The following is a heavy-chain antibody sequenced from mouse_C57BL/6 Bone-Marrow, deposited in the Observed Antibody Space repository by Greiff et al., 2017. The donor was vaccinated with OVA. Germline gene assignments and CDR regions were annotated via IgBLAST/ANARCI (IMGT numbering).Heavy chain of an antibody. D-gene: IGHD3-2*02. J-gene: IGHJ2*01. CDR2: IDPSDSYT. V-gene: IGHV1-69*01. CDR1: GYTFTSYW. CDR3: ATAQATDY. Sequence: QVQLQQSGAELVMPGASVKLSCKASGYTFTSYWMHWVKQRPGQGLEWIGEIDPSDSYTNYNQKFKGKSTLTVDKSSSTAYMQLSSLTSEDSAVYYCATAQATDYWGQGTTLKVSS.